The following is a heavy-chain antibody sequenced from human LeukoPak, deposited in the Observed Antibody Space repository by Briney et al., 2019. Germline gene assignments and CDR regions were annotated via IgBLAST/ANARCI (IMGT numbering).Heavy chain of an antibody. Sequence: GGSLRLSCALSGLTFSGSAMHWVRAASGEGLEWVGRIRSKANSYPAAYAASVKGRFTISRDDSKNTAYLQMNSLKTEDTAVYYCTRHVSGYYDGADFDYWGQGTLVTVSS. CDR3: TRHVSGYYDGADFDY. V-gene: IGHV3-73*01. D-gene: IGHD3-22*01. CDR1: GLTFSGSA. CDR2: IRSKANSYPA. J-gene: IGHJ4*02.